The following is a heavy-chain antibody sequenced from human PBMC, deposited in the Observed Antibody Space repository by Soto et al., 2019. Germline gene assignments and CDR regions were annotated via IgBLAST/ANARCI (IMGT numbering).Heavy chain of an antibody. Sequence: VSCKASGYTFTGYYMHWVRQAPGQGLEWMGWINPNSGGTNYAQKFQGRVTMTRDTSISTAYMELSRLRSDDTAVYYCARDQGDPGYYYYGMDVWGQGTTVTVSS. D-gene: IGHD2-21*02. CDR3: ARDQGDPGYYYYGMDV. V-gene: IGHV1-2*02. CDR1: GYTFTGYY. CDR2: INPNSGGT. J-gene: IGHJ6*02.